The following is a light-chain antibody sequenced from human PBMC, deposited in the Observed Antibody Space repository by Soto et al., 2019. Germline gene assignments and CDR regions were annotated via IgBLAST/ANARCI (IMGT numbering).Light chain of an antibody. V-gene: IGLV2-14*03. CDR2: GVS. CDR3: SSFTNSATVV. J-gene: IGLJ2*01. Sequence: QSALTQPGSVSGSPGQSITISCAGTSSDVGSYDYVSWYQQYPGKVPKLIIYGVSNRPSGISYRFSGSKSDNTASLTISGLQAEDEADYYCSSFTNSATVVFGGGTKLTVL. CDR1: SSDVGSYDY.